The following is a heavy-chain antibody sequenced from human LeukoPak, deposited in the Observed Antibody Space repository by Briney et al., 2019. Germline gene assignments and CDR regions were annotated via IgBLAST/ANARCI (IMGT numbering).Heavy chain of an antibody. D-gene: IGHD2-2*01. CDR3: ARDRWYCSSTSCYGYYFDY. J-gene: IGHJ4*02. Sequence: PGGSLRLSCAASGFTFSSYSMNWVRQAPGKGLEWVSYISSGSSSIYYADYVKGRFTISRDNAKNSLYLQMNSLRAEDTAVYYCARDRWYCSSTSCYGYYFDYWGQGTLVTVSS. V-gene: IGHV3-48*01. CDR1: GFTFSSYS. CDR2: ISSGSSSI.